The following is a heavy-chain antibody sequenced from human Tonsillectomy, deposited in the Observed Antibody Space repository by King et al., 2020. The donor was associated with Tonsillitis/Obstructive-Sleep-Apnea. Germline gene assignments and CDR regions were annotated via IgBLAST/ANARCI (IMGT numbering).Heavy chain of an antibody. V-gene: IGHV3-53*01. CDR3: ARDLRGYTVYGVNY. J-gene: IGHJ4*02. D-gene: IGHD5/OR15-5a*01. CDR1: GFTVSTNY. CDR2: LQSDGST. Sequence: VQLVESGGGLIQPGGSLRLSCAASGFTVSTNYMNWIRQAPGKGLEWVSLLQSDGSTYYADSVKGRFSISIDNFKNTLYLQMNSLRAEDTAVYYCARDLRGYTVYGVNYWGQGTLVTVSS.